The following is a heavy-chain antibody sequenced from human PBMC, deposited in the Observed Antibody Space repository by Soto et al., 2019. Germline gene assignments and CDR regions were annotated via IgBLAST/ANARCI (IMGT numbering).Heavy chain of an antibody. V-gene: IGHV3-23*01. J-gene: IGHJ4*02. CDR2: ISGSGGST. CDR3: AKDGDVVVVPAASYYFDY. CDR1: GFTFSSYA. Sequence: LRLSCAASGFTFSSYAMSWVRQAPGKGLEWVSAISGSGGSTYYADSVKGRFTISRDNSKNTLYLQMNSLRAEDTAVYYCAKDGDVVVVPAASYYFDYWGQGTLVTVSS. D-gene: IGHD2-2*01.